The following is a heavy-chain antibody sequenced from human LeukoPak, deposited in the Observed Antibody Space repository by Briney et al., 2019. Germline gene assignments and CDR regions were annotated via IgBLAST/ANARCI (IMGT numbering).Heavy chain of an antibody. CDR1: GGSISSYY. CDR2: ICYSGST. D-gene: IGHD3-9*01. Sequence: PSETLSLTCTVSGGSISSYYWSWIRQPPGKGLEWIGYICYSGSTNYNPSLKSRVTISVDTSKNQFSLKLSSVTAADTAVYYCASYYDILTGYASFDYWGQGTLVTISS. V-gene: IGHV4-59*01. J-gene: IGHJ4*02. CDR3: ASYYDILTGYASFDY.